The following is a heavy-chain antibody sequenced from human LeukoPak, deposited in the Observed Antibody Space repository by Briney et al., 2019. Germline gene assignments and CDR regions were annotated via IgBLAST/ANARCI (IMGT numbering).Heavy chain of an antibody. CDR2: LYYSGST. V-gene: IGHV4-59*08. CDR3: ARHSRGYDSEFGY. CDR1: GGSIITYY. Sequence: SETLSLTCTVSGGSIITYYWSWIRKPPGKGLEWIGYLYYSGSTNYNPSLKSRVTISVDKSRNQFSLTLSSVTAADTAVYYCARHSRGYDSEFGYWGQGTLVTVSS. J-gene: IGHJ4*02. D-gene: IGHD5-12*01.